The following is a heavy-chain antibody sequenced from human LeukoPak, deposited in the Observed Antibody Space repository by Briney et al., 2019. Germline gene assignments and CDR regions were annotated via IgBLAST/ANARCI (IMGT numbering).Heavy chain of an antibody. V-gene: IGHV4-39*01. D-gene: IGHD6-19*01. CDR3: ARRGYSSGWYGS. J-gene: IGHJ4*02. CDR1: GGSISSSSYY. CDR2: IYYSGST. Sequence: PSETLSLTCTVSGGSISSSSYYWGWIRQPPGKGLEWIGSIYYSGSTYYYPSLKSRVTISVDTSKNQFSLKLSSVTAADTAVYYCARRGYSSGWYGSWGQGTLVTVSS.